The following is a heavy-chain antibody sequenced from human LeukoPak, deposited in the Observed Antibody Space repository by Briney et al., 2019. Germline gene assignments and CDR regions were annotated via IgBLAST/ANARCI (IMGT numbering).Heavy chain of an antibody. V-gene: IGHV3-7*01. J-gene: IGHJ4*02. CDR1: GFTFSYHY. CDR3: ARVEYSGWNLEY. CDR2: INQGGSVQ. D-gene: IGHD5-12*01. Sequence: GGSLSLSCAASGFTFSYHYMDWVRQAPGKGLEWVANINQGGSVQYYMDSVKGRFTISRDDAKNSLYVQMNSLRDEDTAVYYCARVEYSGWNLEYWGQGTLVTVSS.